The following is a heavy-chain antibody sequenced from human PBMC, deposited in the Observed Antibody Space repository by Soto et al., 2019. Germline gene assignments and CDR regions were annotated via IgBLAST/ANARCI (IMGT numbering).Heavy chain of an antibody. V-gene: IGHV3-53*01. Sequence: EVPLVESGGGLIQPGGSLRLSCAASGFTVSSNYMSWVRQAPGKGLEWVSVIYSGGSTYYADSVKGRFTISRDNSKNTLYLQMNSLRAEDTAVYYWARGIAAARGGYNWFDPWGQGTLVTVSS. CDR2: IYSGGST. CDR1: GFTVSSNY. CDR3: ARGIAAARGGYNWFDP. J-gene: IGHJ5*02. D-gene: IGHD6-13*01.